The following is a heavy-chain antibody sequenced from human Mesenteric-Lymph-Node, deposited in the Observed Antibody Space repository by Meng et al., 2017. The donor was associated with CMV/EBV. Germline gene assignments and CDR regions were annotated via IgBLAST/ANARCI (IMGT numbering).Heavy chain of an antibody. V-gene: IGHV1-69*02. J-gene: IGHJ1*01. Sequence: SVKVSCKASGGTFSSYTISWVRQAPGQGLEWMGRIIPILGIANYAQKFQGRVTITADKSTSTAYMELSSLRSEDTAVYYCARVETYYDILTGYRTAEYFQHWGQGTLVTVSS. D-gene: IGHD3-9*01. CDR2: IIPILGIA. CDR1: GGTFSSYT. CDR3: ARVETYYDILTGYRTAEYFQH.